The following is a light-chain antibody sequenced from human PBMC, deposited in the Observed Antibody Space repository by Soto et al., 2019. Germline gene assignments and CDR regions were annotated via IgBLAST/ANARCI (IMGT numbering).Light chain of an antibody. J-gene: IGKJ2*01. Sequence: EIVLTQSPGTLSLSPGERATLSCRASQGVFNNNLAWYQQKPGQAPRLLMFGASSRATGIPDRFSGSGSGTDCTLTISRLEPEDFAIYHCQQYGGSPRTFGQGTKLEIK. CDR1: QGVFNNN. CDR2: GAS. CDR3: QQYGGSPRT. V-gene: IGKV3-20*01.